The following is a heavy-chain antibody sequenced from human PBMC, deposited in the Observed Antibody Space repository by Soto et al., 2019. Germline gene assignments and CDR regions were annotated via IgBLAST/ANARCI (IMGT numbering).Heavy chain of an antibody. D-gene: IGHD4-17*01. J-gene: IGHJ3*02. Sequence: QVQLQQWGAGLLKPSETLSLTCAVYGGSFSGYYWSWIRQPPGKGLEWIGEINHSGSTNYNPSLKSRVTISVDTSKNQFSLKLSSVTAADTAVYYCARPTGDPGNDAFDIWGQGTMVTVSS. CDR3: ARPTGDPGNDAFDI. CDR1: GGSFSGYY. CDR2: INHSGST. V-gene: IGHV4-34*01.